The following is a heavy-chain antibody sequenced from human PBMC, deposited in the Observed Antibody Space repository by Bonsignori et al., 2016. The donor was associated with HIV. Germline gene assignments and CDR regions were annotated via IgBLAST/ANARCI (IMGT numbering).Heavy chain of an antibody. V-gene: IGHV4-34*01. J-gene: IGHJ4*02. Sequence: VRQMPGKGLEWIGEINHSGSTNYNPSLKSRVILSIDTSKNQFSLNLTSVTAADTAIYYCARGTYYDGGPLPNDYWGRGHPGHRLL. CDR3: ARGTYYDGGPLPNDY. D-gene: IGHD3-22*01. CDR2: INHSGST.